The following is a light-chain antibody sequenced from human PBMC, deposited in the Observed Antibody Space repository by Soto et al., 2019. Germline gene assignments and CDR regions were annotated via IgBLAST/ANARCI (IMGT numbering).Light chain of an antibody. J-gene: IGLJ2*01. CDR1: SSDIGSYNL. Sequence: QSALTQPASVSGSPEQSITISCTGTSSDIGSYNLVSWYQQHPGKAPKVMIYEATKRPSGVSNRFSGSKSGNTASLTISGLQAEDEADYYCSSYTSSSTRVFGGGTKVTVL. CDR2: EAT. CDR3: SSYTSSSTRV. V-gene: IGLV2-14*02.